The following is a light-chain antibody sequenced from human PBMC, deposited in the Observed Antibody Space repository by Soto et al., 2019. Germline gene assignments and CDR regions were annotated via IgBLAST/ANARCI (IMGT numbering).Light chain of an antibody. V-gene: IGLV2-23*02. CDR1: SSDVGSYNL. J-gene: IGLJ1*01. CDR3: CSYAGSSTLYV. CDR2: EVS. Sequence: SALTQPASVSGSPGQSITISCTGTSSDVGSYNLVSWYQQHPGKAPKLMIYEVSKWPSGVSNLFSGSKSGNTASLTISGLQAEDEADYYCCSYAGSSTLYVFGTGDQGHRP.